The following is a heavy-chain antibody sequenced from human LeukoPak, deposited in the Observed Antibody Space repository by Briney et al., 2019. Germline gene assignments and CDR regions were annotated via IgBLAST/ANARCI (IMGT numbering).Heavy chain of an antibody. CDR2: INPNSGGT. CDR1: GYTFTGYY. CDR3: ARDAIGIAAAGWFDP. Sequence: ASVKLSCKASGYTFTGYYMHWVRQAPGQGLEWMGWINPNSGGTNYAQKFQGRVTMTRDTSISTAYMELSRLRSDDTAVYYCARDAIGIAAAGWFDPWGQGTLVTVSS. J-gene: IGHJ5*02. D-gene: IGHD6-13*01. V-gene: IGHV1-2*02.